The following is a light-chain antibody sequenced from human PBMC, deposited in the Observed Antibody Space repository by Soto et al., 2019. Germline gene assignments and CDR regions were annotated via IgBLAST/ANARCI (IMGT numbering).Light chain of an antibody. CDR1: QTISNW. CDR2: DAS. J-gene: IGKJ2*01. CDR3: QQYQSYLYT. Sequence: DIQMTQSPSTLSASVGDTVTITCRASQTISNWLAWYQQKPGKAPKLLIYDASSLERGVPSRFSGSGSGTEFTLTISSLQPGDFATYYCQQYQSYLYTFGQGTKLEIK. V-gene: IGKV1-5*01.